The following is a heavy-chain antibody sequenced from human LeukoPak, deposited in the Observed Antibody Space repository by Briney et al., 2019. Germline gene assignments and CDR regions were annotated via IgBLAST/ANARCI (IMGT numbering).Heavy chain of an antibody. CDR3: VRDFAYGESDC. CDR1: GFTFSRYR. V-gene: IGHV3-7*01. J-gene: IGHJ4*01. D-gene: IGHD4-17*01. Sequence: GGSLRLSCAASGFTFSRYRMSWVRQAPGKGLEWVANIKEDGRERYYVDSVKGRFTISRDNAKSSLFLQMNSLRAEDTAVYYCVRDFAYGESDCWGQGTLVTVSS. CDR2: IKEDGRER.